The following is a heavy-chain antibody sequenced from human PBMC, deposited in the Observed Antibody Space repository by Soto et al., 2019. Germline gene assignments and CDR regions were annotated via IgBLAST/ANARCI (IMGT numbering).Heavy chain of an antibody. D-gene: IGHD3-22*01. Sequence: GGSLRLSCAASGFTFSSYVMSWVRQAPGKGLEWVSGISGSGDNTYYADSVKGRFTISRDNSKNTLFLQMNSLRAEDTALYFCAKEMGDYYDSSGSWFDPWGQGTLVTVSS. CDR3: AKEMGDYYDSSGSWFDP. V-gene: IGHV3-23*01. CDR1: GFTFSSYV. J-gene: IGHJ5*02. CDR2: ISGSGDNT.